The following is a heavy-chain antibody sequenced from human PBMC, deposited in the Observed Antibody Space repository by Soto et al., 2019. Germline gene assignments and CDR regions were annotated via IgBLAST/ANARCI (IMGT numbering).Heavy chain of an antibody. J-gene: IGHJ6*02. D-gene: IGHD7-27*01. CDR3: ARAGRIHPALPYYYYYYGMDV. CDR2: INHSGST. V-gene: IGHV4-34*01. Sequence: SETLSLTCAVYGGSFSGYYWSWIRQPPGKGLEWFGEINHSGSTNYNPSLKSRVTISVDTSKNQFSLKLSSVTAADTAVYYCARAGRIHPALPYYYYYYGMDVWGQGTTVTVSS. CDR1: GGSFSGYY.